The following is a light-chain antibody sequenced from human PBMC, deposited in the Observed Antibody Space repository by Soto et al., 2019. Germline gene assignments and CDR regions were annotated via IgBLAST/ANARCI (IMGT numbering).Light chain of an antibody. CDR1: SSDVGYYNY. J-gene: IGLJ3*02. Sequence: QSALTQPASVSGSPGRSITISCTGTSSDVGYYNYVYWYQQHPGKAPKLMIYEVSNRPSGVSDRFSGSKSGNTASLTISGLQAEDEADYYCASYTRTNTRVFGGGTKLTVL. V-gene: IGLV2-14*01. CDR2: EVS. CDR3: ASYTRTNTRV.